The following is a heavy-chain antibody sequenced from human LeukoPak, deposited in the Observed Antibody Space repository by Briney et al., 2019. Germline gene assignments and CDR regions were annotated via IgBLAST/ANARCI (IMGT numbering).Heavy chain of an antibody. CDR3: AKDIRSDFWSGYHHDWFDP. V-gene: IGHV3-30*18. D-gene: IGHD3-3*01. CDR2: ISYDGSNK. CDR1: GFTFSSYG. Sequence: PGGSLRLSCAASGFTFSSYGMHWVRQAPGKGLEWVAVISYDGSNKYYADSVKGRFTISRDNSKNTLYLQMNSLRAEDTAVYYCAKDIRSDFWSGYHHDWFDPWGQGTLVTVSS. J-gene: IGHJ5*02.